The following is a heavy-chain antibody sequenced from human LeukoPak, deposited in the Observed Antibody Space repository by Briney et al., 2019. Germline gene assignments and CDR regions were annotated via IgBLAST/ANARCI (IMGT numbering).Heavy chain of an antibody. V-gene: IGHV3-23*01. D-gene: IGHD3-10*01. J-gene: IGHJ4*02. CDR2: ISGSGGST. CDR1: GFTFSSYG. Sequence: GGSLRLSCAASGFTFSSYGMSWVRQAPGKGLEWVSAISGSGGSTYYADSVKGRFTISRDNSKNTLYLQMNSLRAEDTAVYYCARSRGVPNYFDYWGQGTLVTVSS. CDR3: ARSRGVPNYFDY.